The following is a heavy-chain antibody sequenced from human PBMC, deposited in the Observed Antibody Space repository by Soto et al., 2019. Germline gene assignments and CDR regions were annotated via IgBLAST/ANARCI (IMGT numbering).Heavy chain of an antibody. V-gene: IGHV1-2*02. Sequence: GASVKVSCKASGYTFTGYYMHWVRQAPGQGLEWMGWINPNSGGTNYAQKFQGRVTMTRDTSISTAYVELSRLRSDDTAVYYCARGVDSSGYYPADYWGQGTLVTVSS. D-gene: IGHD3-22*01. CDR3: ARGVDSSGYYPADY. J-gene: IGHJ4*02. CDR2: INPNSGGT. CDR1: GYTFTGYY.